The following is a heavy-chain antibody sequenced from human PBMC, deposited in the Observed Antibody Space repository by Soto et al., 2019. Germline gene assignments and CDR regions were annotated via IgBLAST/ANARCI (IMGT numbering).Heavy chain of an antibody. V-gene: IGHV4-30-2*01. CDR1: GGSISSGGYS. Sequence: SETLSLTCAVSGGSISSGGYSWSWIRQPPGKGLELIGYIYHSASTYYNPSLKSRVTISVDRSKNQLSLKLSSVTAADTAVYYCARVPDDWGQGTLVTVSS. CDR2: IYHSAST. CDR3: ARVPDD. J-gene: IGHJ4*02.